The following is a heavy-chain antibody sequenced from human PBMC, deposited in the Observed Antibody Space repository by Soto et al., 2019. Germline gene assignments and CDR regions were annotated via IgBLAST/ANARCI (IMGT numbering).Heavy chain of an antibody. D-gene: IGHD6-19*01. CDR2: ISYDGSNK. J-gene: IGHJ6*02. V-gene: IGHV3-30*18. CDR1: GFTFSSYG. CDR3: VKDGSSGWPYYSGMDV. Sequence: QVQLVESGGGVVQPGRSLRLSCAASGFTFSSYGMHWVRQAPGKGLEWVAAISYDGSNKYYADSVKGRFTISRDNSMNTLYLQMSSLRAEDTAVYYCVKDGSSGWPYYSGMDVWGQGTTVSVSS.